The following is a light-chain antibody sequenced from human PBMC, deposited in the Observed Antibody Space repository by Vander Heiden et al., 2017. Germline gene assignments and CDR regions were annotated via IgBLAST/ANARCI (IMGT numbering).Light chain of an antibody. J-gene: IGLJ2*01. CDR3: QVWDSSSEHVA. V-gene: IGLV3-21*02. CDR2: DDY. Sequence: SYVLTQTRSESIAPGQTARLTCAEDNIGANRVHWYQQKPRQAPVLVVYDDYDRPSGIPERFSGSNSGNTAILTISNVEAGDEADYYCQVWDSSSEHVAFGGGTKLTVL. CDR1: NIGANR.